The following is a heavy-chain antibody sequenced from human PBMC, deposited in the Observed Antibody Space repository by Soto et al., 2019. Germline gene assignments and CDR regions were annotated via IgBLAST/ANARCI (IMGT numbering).Heavy chain of an antibody. CDR3: AREYDFWSGYPLYGMDV. Sequence: GSLRLACAASGFTCSDYYMSWIRQAPGKGLGWVSYISSSGSTIYYADSVKGRFTISRDNAKNSLYLQMNSLRAEDTAVYYCAREYDFWSGYPLYGMDVWGQGTTVTVS. D-gene: IGHD3-3*01. V-gene: IGHV3-11*01. CDR1: GFTCSDYY. CDR2: ISSSGSTI. J-gene: IGHJ6*02.